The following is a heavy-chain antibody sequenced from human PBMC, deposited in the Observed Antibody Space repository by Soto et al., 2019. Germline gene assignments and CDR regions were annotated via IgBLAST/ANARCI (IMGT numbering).Heavy chain of an antibody. V-gene: IGHV4-59*01. CDR2: IYYSGST. Sequence: SETLSLTCTVSGGSISSYYWSWIRQPPGKGLEWIGYIYYSGSTNFNPSIKSRVTISADTSKNQFSLKLISVTAADTAVYYCARLGGTYYFDYWGQGTLVTVSS. D-gene: IGHD2-15*01. CDR3: ARLGGTYYFDY. CDR1: GGSISSYY. J-gene: IGHJ4*02.